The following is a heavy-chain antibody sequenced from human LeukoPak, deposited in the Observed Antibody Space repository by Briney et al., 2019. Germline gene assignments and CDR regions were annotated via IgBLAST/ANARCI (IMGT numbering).Heavy chain of an antibody. CDR1: GFAFSNYW. D-gene: IGHD3-22*01. CDR3: ASLGDSSSYYRYNYYYYYYIDV. CDR2: IKRDGSEK. V-gene: IGHV3-7*01. J-gene: IGHJ6*03. Sequence: GGSLRLSCAASGFAFSNYWMTWVRQPTGKGLEWVANIKRDGSEKYYVDSVKGRFTISRDNAKNSLSLQMNSLRAEDTAVYYCASLGDSSSYYRYNYYYYYYIDVWGKGTTVTISS.